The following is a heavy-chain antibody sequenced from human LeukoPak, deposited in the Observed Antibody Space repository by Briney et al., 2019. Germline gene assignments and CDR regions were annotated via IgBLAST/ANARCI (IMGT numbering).Heavy chain of an antibody. CDR1: GFPFSNYW. D-gene: IGHD6-19*01. Sequence: GGSLRLSCAASGFPFSNYWMSWVRQAPGKGLEWVANIKEDGSEKYYVDSVKGRFTISRDNAKNSLYLQMNSLRAEDTAVYYCARRYSSGWFYRGQGTLVTVSS. CDR2: IKEDGSEK. V-gene: IGHV3-7*04. CDR3: ARRYSSGWFY. J-gene: IGHJ4*02.